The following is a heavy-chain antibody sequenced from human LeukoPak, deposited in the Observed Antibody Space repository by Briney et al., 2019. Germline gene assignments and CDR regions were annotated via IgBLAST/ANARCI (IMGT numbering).Heavy chain of an antibody. CDR1: GFTFSSYA. V-gene: IGHV3-23*01. CDR2: IGGSGGST. D-gene: IGHD2-2*01. Sequence: GGSLRLSCAASGFTFSSYAMTWVRQAPGKGLEWVPTIGGSGGSTYYADSVKGRFTISRDNSKNTLYLQMNSLRAEDTAVYYCAKRGSSTSCYDCWGQGTLVTVSS. CDR3: AKRGSSTSCYDC. J-gene: IGHJ4*02.